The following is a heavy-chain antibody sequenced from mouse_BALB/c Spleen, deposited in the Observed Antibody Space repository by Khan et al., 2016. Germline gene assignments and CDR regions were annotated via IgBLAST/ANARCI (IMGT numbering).Heavy chain of an antibody. CDR3: ARSNDVNYEEEYAMDY. Sequence: VQLQQSGAELVKPGASVKLSCTASGFNIKDTYMHWVKQRPEQGLEWLGRIDPANGNTKYDPKFQGKATITADTSSNTAYLQLSSLTTEDTAVYYCARSNDVNYEEEYAMDYWGQGTSVTVSS. CDR2: IDPANGNT. D-gene: IGHD1-1*01. J-gene: IGHJ4*01. CDR1: GFNIKDTY. V-gene: IGHV14-3*02.